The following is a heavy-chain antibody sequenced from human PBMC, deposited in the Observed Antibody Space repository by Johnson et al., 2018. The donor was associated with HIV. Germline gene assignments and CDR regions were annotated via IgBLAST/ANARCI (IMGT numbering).Heavy chain of an antibody. CDR2: IYSGGST. Sequence: EVQLVESGGGLVQPGGSLRLSCAASGFTVSSNYMSWVRQAPGKGLEWVSVIYSGGSTYYADSVKGRFTISRDNSKNTLYLQMNSLRAEDTAVYYCAREGNWNPTYGFDVWGQGTMVTVSS. J-gene: IGHJ3*01. V-gene: IGHV3-66*01. CDR3: AREGNWNPTYGFDV. D-gene: IGHD1-1*01. CDR1: GFTVSSNY.